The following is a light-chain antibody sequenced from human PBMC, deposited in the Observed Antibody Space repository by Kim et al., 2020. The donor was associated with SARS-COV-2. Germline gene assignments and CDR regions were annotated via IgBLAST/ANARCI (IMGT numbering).Light chain of an antibody. CDR1: ESVISTN. Sequence: PGERATLTCRASESVISTNLAWYQQKTGQAPRLHIYGAFTRATGIPDRFSGARSGTDFSLIISRLEPEDFAVYYCQYYGPSPPWTFGQGTKVDIK. CDR2: GAF. CDR3: QYYGPSPPWT. J-gene: IGKJ1*01. V-gene: IGKV3-20*01.